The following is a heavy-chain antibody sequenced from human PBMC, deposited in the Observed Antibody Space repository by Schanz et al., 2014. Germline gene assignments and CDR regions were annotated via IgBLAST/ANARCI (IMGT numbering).Heavy chain of an antibody. CDR1: GGTFSSYT. V-gene: IGHV1-69*02. D-gene: IGHD3-10*01. Sequence: QVQLVQSGAEVKKPGSSVKVSCKASGGTFSSYTISWVRQAPGQGLEWMGRIISILGIANYAQKFQGRVTLTTDTSTSTAYMELRNLRSDDTAVYYCARAKRFGDMDVWGQGTTVTVSS. CDR2: IISILGIA. CDR3: ARAKRFGDMDV. J-gene: IGHJ6*02.